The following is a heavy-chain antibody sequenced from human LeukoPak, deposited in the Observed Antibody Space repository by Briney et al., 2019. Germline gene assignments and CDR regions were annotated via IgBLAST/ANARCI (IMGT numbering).Heavy chain of an antibody. J-gene: IGHJ6*02. Sequence: PSETLSLICTVSGGSISSYYWSWIRQPPGKGLEWIGYIYYSGSTNYNPSLKSRVTISVDTSKNQFSLKLSSVTAADTAVYYCARERSGYNYYYGMDVWGQGTTVTVSS. CDR1: GGSISSYY. V-gene: IGHV4-59*01. D-gene: IGHD3-3*01. CDR3: ARERSGYNYYYGMDV. CDR2: IYYSGST.